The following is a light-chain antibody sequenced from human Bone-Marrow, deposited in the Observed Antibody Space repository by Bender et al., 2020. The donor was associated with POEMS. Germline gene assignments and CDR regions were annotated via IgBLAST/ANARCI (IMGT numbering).Light chain of an antibody. V-gene: IGLV2-14*03. CDR2: DVR. CDR1: TSDVGGYDY. J-gene: IGLJ2*01. Sequence: QSALTQPASVSGSPGQSITISCTGTTSDVGGYDYVSWYQQHPGKAPKVMIYDVRNRPSVVSSRFSGSKYGNTASLIISGLQAEDESDYYCSSYTPRSPCVFRGGHKLPVL. CDR3: SSYTPRSPCV.